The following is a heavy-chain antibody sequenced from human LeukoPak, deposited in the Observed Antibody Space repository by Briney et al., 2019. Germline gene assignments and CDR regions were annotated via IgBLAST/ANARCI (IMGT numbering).Heavy chain of an antibody. CDR2: IYYSGST. CDR3: ATLAVGAGGPEFQH. J-gene: IGHJ1*01. CDR1: GGSISSYY. D-gene: IGHD1-26*01. V-gene: IGHV4-59*08. Sequence: PSETLSLTCTVSGGSISSYYWSWIRQPPGKGLEWIGYIYYSGSTNYNPSLKSRVTISVDTSKNQFSLKLSSVTAADTAVYYCATLAVGAGGPEFQHWGQGSLVTVSS.